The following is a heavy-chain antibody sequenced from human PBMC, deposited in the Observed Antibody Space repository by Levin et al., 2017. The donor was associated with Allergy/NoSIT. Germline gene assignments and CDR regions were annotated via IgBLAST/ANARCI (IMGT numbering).Heavy chain of an antibody. V-gene: IGHV3-48*03. CDR3: ARAISSGGIFDY. J-gene: IGHJ4*02. CDR1: AFTFSSYE. D-gene: IGHD4-23*01. Sequence: GGSLRLSCAASAFTFSSYEMNWVRQAPGKGLEWVSYISSSGETIYYADSVKGRFTISRDNGKKSLYLQMNSLRAEDTAVYFCARAISSGGIFDYWGQGTLVTVSS. CDR2: ISSSGETI.